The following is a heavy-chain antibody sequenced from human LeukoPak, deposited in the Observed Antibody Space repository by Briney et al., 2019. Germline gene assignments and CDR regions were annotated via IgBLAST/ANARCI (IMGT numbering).Heavy chain of an antibody. V-gene: IGHV3-9*01. J-gene: IGHJ4*02. CDR3: AKVTSSGYDDKYYFDY. CDR2: ISWNSGSI. D-gene: IGHD5-12*01. Sequence: GGSLRLSCAASGFTFDDYAMHWVRHAPGKGLEWVSGISWNSGSIGYADSVKGRFTISRDNAKNSLYLQMNSLRAEDTALYYCAKVTSSGYDDKYYFDYWGQGTLVTVS. CDR1: GFTFDDYA.